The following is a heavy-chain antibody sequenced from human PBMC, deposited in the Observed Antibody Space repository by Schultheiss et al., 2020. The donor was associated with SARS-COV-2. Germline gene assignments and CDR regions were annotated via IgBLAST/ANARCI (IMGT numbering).Heavy chain of an antibody. J-gene: IGHJ4*02. CDR2: IWYDGSNK. D-gene: IGHD7-27*01. CDR1: GFTFSSYG. V-gene: IGHV3-33*08. CDR3: ARNPSYWGSYFDY. Sequence: GGSLRLSCAASGFTFSSYGMHWVRQAPGKGLEWVAVIWYDGSNKYYADSVKGRFTISRDNSKNTLYLQMNSLRAEDTAVYYCARNPSYWGSYFDYWGQGTLVTVSS.